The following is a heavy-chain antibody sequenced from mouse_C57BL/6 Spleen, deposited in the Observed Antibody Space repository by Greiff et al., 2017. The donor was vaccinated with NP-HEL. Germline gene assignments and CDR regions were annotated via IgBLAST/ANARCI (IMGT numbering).Heavy chain of an antibody. J-gene: IGHJ3*01. V-gene: IGHV1-81*01. CDR3: ARGRYSNEAWFAY. CDR2: IYPRSGNT. Sequence: VQLQQSGAELARPGASVKLSCKASGYTFTSYGISWVKQRTGQGLEWIGEIYPRSGNTYYNEKFKGKATLTADKSSSTAYMELRSLTSEDSAVYFCARGRYSNEAWFAYWGQGTLVTVSA. D-gene: IGHD2-5*01. CDR1: GYTFTSYG.